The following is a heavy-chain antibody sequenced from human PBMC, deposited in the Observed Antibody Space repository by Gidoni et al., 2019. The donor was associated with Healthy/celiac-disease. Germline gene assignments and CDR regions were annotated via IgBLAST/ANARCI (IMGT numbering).Heavy chain of an antibody. D-gene: IGHD5-12*01. CDR1: GFTFTGYY. J-gene: IGHJ6*02. CDR2: INPNSGGT. Sequence: QVQLVQSGAEVKKPGASVKVSCKASGFTFTGYYMHWVRQAPGQGLEWMGWINPNSGGTNYAQKFQGWVTMTRDTSISTAYMELSRLRSDDTAVYYCARDLHEMATIPGGMDVWGQGTTVTVSS. CDR3: ARDLHEMATIPGGMDV. V-gene: IGHV1-2*04.